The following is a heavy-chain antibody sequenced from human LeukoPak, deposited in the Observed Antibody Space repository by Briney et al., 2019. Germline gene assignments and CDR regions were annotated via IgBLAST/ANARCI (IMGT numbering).Heavy chain of an antibody. CDR1: GGSISSYY. Sequence: SETLSLTCTVSGGSISSYYWSWIRQPPGKGLEYIAYIYYSGYTNYNPSLKSRVSISVYTSKNQFSLQLRSVTAADAAIYYCAKGHKAFDIWGQGTMVTVSS. J-gene: IGHJ3*02. CDR3: AKGHKAFDI. V-gene: IGHV4-59*01. CDR2: IYYSGYT.